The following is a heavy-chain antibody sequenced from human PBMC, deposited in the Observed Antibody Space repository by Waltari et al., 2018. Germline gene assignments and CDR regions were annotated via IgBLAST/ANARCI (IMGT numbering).Heavy chain of an antibody. CDR3: ARAGIAAAGYYYYGMDV. CDR1: GSTFTGYY. Sequence: QVQLVQSGAEVKKTGASVKVSCKASGSTFTGYYMHWVRQAPGQGLEWMGWIKPNSGGTNYEPKFQGWCTMTRYTSISTAYMELSTHRFDDTDAYYCARAGIAAAGYYYYGMDVWGQGTTVTVSS. V-gene: IGHV1-2*04. D-gene: IGHD6-13*01. J-gene: IGHJ6*02. CDR2: IKPNSGGT.